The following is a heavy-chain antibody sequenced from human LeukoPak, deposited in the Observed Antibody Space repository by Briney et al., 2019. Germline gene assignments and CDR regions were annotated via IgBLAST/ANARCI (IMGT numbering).Heavy chain of an antibody. Sequence: ASVKVSCKASGYTFTGYYMHWVRQAPGQGLEWMGWINPNSGGTNYAQKLQGRVTMTTDTSTSTAYMELRRLRSDDTAVYYRARDRRYSGSYYAFDYWGQGTLVTVSS. CDR1: GYTFTGYY. CDR2: INPNSGGT. J-gene: IGHJ4*02. D-gene: IGHD1-26*01. CDR3: ARDRRYSGSYYAFDY. V-gene: IGHV1-2*02.